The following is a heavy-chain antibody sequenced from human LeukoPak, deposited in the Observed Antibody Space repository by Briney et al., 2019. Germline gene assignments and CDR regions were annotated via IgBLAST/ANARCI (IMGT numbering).Heavy chain of an antibody. D-gene: IGHD3-10*01. V-gene: IGHV1-24*01. CDR1: GYTLTELS. Sequence: ASVKVSCKVSGYTLTELSMHWVRQAPGKGLDWIGGFDPEDGETIYAQKFQGRVTMTEDTSTDTAYMELSSLRSEDTAVYYCATIPVWFGELLFDYWGQGTLVTVSS. J-gene: IGHJ4*02. CDR3: ATIPVWFGELLFDY. CDR2: FDPEDGET.